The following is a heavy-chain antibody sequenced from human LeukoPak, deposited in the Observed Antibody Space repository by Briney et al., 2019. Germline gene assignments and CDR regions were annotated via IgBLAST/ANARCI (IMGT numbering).Heavy chain of an antibody. CDR3: ARDYGDS. Sequence: ASVKVSCKASGYTFTSYDINWVRQATGQELEWMGWMNPNSGNTGYAQKFQGRVTMTSDTSISTAYMELSSLRSDDTALYYCARDYGDSWGQGTLVTVSS. V-gene: IGHV1-8*01. D-gene: IGHD4-17*01. J-gene: IGHJ5*01. CDR1: GYTFTSYD. CDR2: MNPNSGNT.